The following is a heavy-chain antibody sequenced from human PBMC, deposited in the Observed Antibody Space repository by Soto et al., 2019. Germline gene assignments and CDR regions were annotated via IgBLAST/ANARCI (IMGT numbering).Heavy chain of an antibody. CDR1: GFSFRTYA. CDR3: ANNPDIRGAPGVDY. CDR2: ISGTFPST. J-gene: IGHJ4*02. D-gene: IGHD3-9*01. V-gene: IGHV3-23*01. Sequence: GGSLRLSCAASGFSFRTYALGWVRQAPGKGLDWVSTISGTFPSTYYADSVKGRFTISRDDSKNTLYLQMNGLSAEDTAIYYCANNPDIRGAPGVDYCGQGTLITVSS.